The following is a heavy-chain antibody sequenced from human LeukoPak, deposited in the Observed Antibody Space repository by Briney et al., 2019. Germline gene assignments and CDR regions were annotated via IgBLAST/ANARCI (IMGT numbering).Heavy chain of an antibody. CDR1: GFTFSSYA. V-gene: IGHV3-23*01. CDR3: AKGAGSTMIVVVTSGFDY. Sequence: AGRSLRLSCAASGFTFSSYAMSWVRQAPGKGLEWVSAISGSGGSTYYADSVKGRFTISRDNSKNTLYLQMNSLRAEDTAVYYCAKGAGSTMIVVVTSGFDYWGQGTLVTVSS. J-gene: IGHJ4*02. D-gene: IGHD3-22*01. CDR2: ISGSGGST.